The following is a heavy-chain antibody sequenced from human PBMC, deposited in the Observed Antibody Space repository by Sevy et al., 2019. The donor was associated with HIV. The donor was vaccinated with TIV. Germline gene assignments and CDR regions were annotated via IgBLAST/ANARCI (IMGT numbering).Heavy chain of an antibody. Sequence: ASVKVSCKASGYTFTSYAMHWVRQAPGQRLEWMGWINAGNGNTKYSQKFQGRVTITRDTSASTAYMELSSLRSEDTAVYYCARDRVVRGPSTYWFDPWGQGTLVTVSS. CDR2: INAGNGNT. CDR1: GYTFTSYA. D-gene: IGHD3-10*01. J-gene: IGHJ5*02. V-gene: IGHV1-3*01. CDR3: ARDRVVRGPSTYWFDP.